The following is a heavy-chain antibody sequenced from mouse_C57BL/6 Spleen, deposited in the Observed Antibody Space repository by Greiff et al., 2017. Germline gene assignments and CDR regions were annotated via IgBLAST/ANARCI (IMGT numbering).Heavy chain of an antibody. J-gene: IGHJ4*01. CDR2: IDPSDSET. V-gene: IGHV1-52*01. CDR1: GYTFTSYW. CDR3: AKGRDYYAMDD. Sequence: VQLQQPGAELVRPGSSVKLSCKASGYTFTSYWMHWVKQRPIQGLEWIGNIDPSDSETHYNQKFKDKATLTVDKSSSTAYMQLSSLTSEDSAGYCCAKGRDYYAMDDWGQGTSVTVSS.